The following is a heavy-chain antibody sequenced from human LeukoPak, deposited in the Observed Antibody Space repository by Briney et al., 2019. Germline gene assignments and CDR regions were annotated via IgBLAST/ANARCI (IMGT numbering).Heavy chain of an antibody. CDR3: AREPSSSPNYYYYYGMDV. D-gene: IGHD6-13*01. Sequence: ASVKVSCKASGYTFTSYYMHWVRQAPGQGLEWMGIINPSGGSTSYAQKFQGRVTMTRDTSTSTVYMELSSLRSEDTAVYYCAREPSSSPNYYYYYGMDVWGQGTTVAVSS. CDR1: GYTFTSYY. V-gene: IGHV1-46*01. J-gene: IGHJ6*02. CDR2: INPSGGST.